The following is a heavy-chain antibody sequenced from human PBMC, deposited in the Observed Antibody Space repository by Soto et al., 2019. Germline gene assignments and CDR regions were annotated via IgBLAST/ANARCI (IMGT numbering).Heavy chain of an antibody. V-gene: IGHV3-33*01. J-gene: IGHJ5*02. D-gene: IGHD2-2*01. CDR3: ALEGGICSSTSCYSWFDP. Sequence: GSLRLSCAASGFTFSSYGMHWVRQAPGKGLEWVAVIWYDGSNKYYADSVKGRFTISRDNSKNTLYLQMNSLRAEDTAVYYCALEGGICSSTSCYSWFDPWGQGTLVTVSS. CDR1: GFTFSSYG. CDR2: IWYDGSNK.